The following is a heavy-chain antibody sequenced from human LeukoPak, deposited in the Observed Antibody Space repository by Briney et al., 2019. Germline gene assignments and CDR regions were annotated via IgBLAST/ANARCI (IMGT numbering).Heavy chain of an antibody. CDR3: ARLTYDYFDY. J-gene: IGHJ4*02. V-gene: IGHV4-59*01. CDR1: GGSISSYY. CDR2: IYYSGST. Sequence: SETLSLTCTVSGGSISSYYWSWIRQPPGKGLEWIGYIYYSGSTNYNPSLKSRVTISVDTSKNQFSLKLSSVTAADTAVYYCARLTYDYFDYWGQGTLVTVSS. D-gene: IGHD2-2*01.